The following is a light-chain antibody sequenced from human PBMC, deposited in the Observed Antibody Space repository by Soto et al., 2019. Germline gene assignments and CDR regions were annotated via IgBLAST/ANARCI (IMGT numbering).Light chain of an antibody. CDR3: QQRHMWPIT. Sequence: EVVLTQSSVTLSLSPGERATLSYRASQSVRGLLAWYQQKPGQAPRLLIYDAYNRATGIPPRFSGSGSGTDFTLTISSLEPEDSAIYYCQQRHMWPITFGQGTRLEIK. CDR2: DAY. V-gene: IGKV3-11*01. CDR1: QSVRGL. J-gene: IGKJ5*01.